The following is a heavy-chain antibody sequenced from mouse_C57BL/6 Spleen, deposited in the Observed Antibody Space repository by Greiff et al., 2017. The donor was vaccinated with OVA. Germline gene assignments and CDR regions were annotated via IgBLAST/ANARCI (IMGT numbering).Heavy chain of an antibody. Sequence: EVKLQESGGGLVQPGGSMKLSCVASGFTFSNYWMNWVRQSPEKGLEWVAQIRLKSDNYATHYAESVKGRFTISRDDSKSSVYLQMNNLRAEDTGIYYCTGSYYDLDVWGTGTTVTVSS. V-gene: IGHV6-3*01. CDR3: TGSYYDLDV. D-gene: IGHD2-4*01. J-gene: IGHJ1*03. CDR2: IRLKSDNYAT. CDR1: GFTFSNYW.